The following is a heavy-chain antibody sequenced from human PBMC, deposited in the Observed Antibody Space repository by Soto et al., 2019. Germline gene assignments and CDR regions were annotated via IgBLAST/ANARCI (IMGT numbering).Heavy chain of an antibody. Sequence: SPRLACTSSGCTFGAYAMSCFRHAPGKRPDWVGFIRSKAYGGTTEYAASVKGRFTISRDDSKSIAYLQMNSLKTEDTAVYYCTRDRLGGTRGPDWFEPWGQGT. V-gene: IGHV3-49*03. CDR1: GCTFGAYA. D-gene: IGHD3-16*01. CDR2: IRSKAYGGTT. J-gene: IGHJ5*02. CDR3: TRDRLGGTRGPDWFEP.